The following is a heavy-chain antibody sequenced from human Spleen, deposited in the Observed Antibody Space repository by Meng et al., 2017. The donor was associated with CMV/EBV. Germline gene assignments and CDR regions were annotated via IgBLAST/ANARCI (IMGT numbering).Heavy chain of an antibody. Sequence: GGSLRLSCEASGLTFSDYGMSWVRQAPGKGLEWVSAIGAKAGGTYYADSVKGRFTISRDNAKNSLYLQMSSLRAEDTAVYYCARDEIIMIRGVMGYWGQGTLVTVSS. CDR3: ARDEIIMIRGVMGY. CDR1: GLTFSDYG. V-gene: IGHV3-23*01. D-gene: IGHD3-10*01. J-gene: IGHJ4*02. CDR2: IGAKAGGT.